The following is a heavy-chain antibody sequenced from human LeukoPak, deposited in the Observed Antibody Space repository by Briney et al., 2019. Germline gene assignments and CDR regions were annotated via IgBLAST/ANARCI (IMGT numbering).Heavy chain of an antibody. CDR3: AREGEYYYDSSGYFDY. V-gene: IGHV4-59*01. CDR1: GGSISSYY. CDR2: IYYSGST. D-gene: IGHD3-22*01. J-gene: IGHJ4*02. Sequence: SETLSLTCTVAGGSISSYYWSWIRQPPGKGLEWIWYIYYSGSTNYNPSLKSRVTISVDTSKNQFSLKLSSVTAADTAVYYCAREGEYYYDSSGYFDYWGQGTLVTVSS.